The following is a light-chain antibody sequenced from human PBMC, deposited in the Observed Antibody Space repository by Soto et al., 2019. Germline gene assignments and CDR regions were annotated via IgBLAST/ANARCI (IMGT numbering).Light chain of an antibody. CDR3: QHYKAFSPWT. CDR2: DAS. CDR1: QSISSW. Sequence: DIQMTQSPSTLSASVGDRVSITCRASQSISSWLAWYQQKPGKAPKLLIYDASSLESGVPSRFSGSGSGTEFTLTISSLQPDDSATYYCQHYKAFSPWTFGQGTKVDIK. J-gene: IGKJ1*01. V-gene: IGKV1-5*01.